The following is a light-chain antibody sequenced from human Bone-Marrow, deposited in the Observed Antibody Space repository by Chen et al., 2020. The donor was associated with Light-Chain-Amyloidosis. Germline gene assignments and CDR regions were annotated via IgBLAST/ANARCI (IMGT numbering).Light chain of an antibody. V-gene: IGLV3-25*03. CDR3: RSDDSSGTYEER. CDR2: RET. CDR1: DLPTKY. J-gene: IGLJ2*01. Sequence: SYELTQPPSVSVSPGQTARITCSGDDLPTKYAYWYQQKPGQAPVLVIHRETERPSGISKGFSGSSSGTTARLTNSGVQAEDEADYHCRSDDSSGTYEERFGGGPKLTVL.